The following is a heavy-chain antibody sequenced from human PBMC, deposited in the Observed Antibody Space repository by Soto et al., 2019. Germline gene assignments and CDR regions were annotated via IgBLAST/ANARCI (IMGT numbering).Heavy chain of an antibody. CDR2: VNPILSLS. V-gene: IGHV1-69*02. CDR1: GDTFSFYS. J-gene: IGHJ4*02. D-gene: IGHD3-10*01. CDR3: ATSYGSGYRAFDY. Sequence: QVQLVQSGAEVKRPGSSVKVSCKASGDTFSFYSINWVRQAPGLGLEWMGRVNPILSLSNYAQRFQGRVTMTADKSTSTDYMVISSLRSEYTAIYYCATSYGSGYRAFDYWGQGAQVIVSS.